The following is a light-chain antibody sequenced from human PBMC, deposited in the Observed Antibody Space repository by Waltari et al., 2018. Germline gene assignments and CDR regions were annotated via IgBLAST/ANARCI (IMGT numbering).Light chain of an antibody. J-gene: IGLJ3*02. Sequence: QSALTPPASVSGSPGQSITIPCTGTSSDVGNYNLVSWYQQHPGRAPKLIIYAVSERPSGVSNRFSGSKSANTASLTVSGLQAEDEADYYCCSYAGRTTWVFGGGTNLTVL. CDR1: SSDVGNYNL. CDR2: AVS. V-gene: IGLV2-23*02. CDR3: CSYAGRTTWV.